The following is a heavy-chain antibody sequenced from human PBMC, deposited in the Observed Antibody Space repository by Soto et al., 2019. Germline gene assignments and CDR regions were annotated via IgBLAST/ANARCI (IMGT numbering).Heavy chain of an antibody. D-gene: IGHD1-7*01. CDR1: GYTFTGYY. CDR3: GRGRSGELVVFY. V-gene: IGHV1-2*02. J-gene: IGHJ4*02. CDR2: ISPKSGGT. Sequence: QVQLVQSGAEVKESGASVKVSCKASGYTFTGYYIHWVRQAPGQGLEWVGEISPKSGGTRYAQKFQGRVTIAKDTSITTVYMELSNLSPDDTAVYYCGRGRSGELVVFYWGQGTLVTVHS.